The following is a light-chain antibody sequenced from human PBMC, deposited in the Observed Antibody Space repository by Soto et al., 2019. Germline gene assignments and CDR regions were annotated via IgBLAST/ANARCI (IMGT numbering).Light chain of an antibody. CDR1: SSNIGINT. Sequence: QSVLTQPPSASGTPGQRVTFSCSGSSSNIGINTVNWYRQLPGTAPQLLISDNHRRPSGVPDRLSGSKSGTSASLAISGLQSEDEATYFCAAWDVSLNGYVFGGGTQLTVL. CDR2: DNH. V-gene: IGLV1-44*01. CDR3: AAWDVSLNGYV. J-gene: IGLJ7*01.